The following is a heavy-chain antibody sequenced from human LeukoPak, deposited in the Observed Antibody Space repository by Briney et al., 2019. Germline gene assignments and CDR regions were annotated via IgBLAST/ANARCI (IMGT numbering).Heavy chain of an antibody. CDR1: GFTFSSYS. J-gene: IGHJ4*02. Sequence: GSLRLSCAASGFTFSSYSMNWVRQAPGKGLEWVSSISSSSYIYYADSVKGRFTISRDNAKNSLYLQMNSLRAEDTAVYYCARDSEDGYSYGLFDYWGQGTLVTVSS. V-gene: IGHV3-21*01. CDR2: ISSSSYI. D-gene: IGHD5-18*01. CDR3: ARDSEDGYSYGLFDY.